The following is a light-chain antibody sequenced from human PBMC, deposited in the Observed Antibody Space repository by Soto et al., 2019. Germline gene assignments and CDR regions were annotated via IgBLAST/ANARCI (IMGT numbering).Light chain of an antibody. J-gene: IGKJ4*01. CDR2: GAS. CDR3: QQYGSSLT. V-gene: IGKV3-20*01. Sequence: EIVLTQSPGTLSLSPGERATLSCRASQSVSSSYLAWYQQKPGQAPRLLIYGASSRATGIPDRFSGSESGTDFTLTISRLEPEDFAVYYCQQYGSSLTSGGGTKVDIK. CDR1: QSVSSSY.